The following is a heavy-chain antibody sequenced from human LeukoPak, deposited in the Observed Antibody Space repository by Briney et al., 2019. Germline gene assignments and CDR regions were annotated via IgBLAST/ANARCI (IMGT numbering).Heavy chain of an antibody. CDR2: INAGNGNT. Sequence: ASVKVSCKASGYTFTSYAMHWVRQAPGQRLEWMGWINAGNGNTKYSQEFQGRVTITRDTSASTAYMELSSLRSEDMAVYYCARDAMVRGVIFDYWGQGTLVTVSS. CDR1: GYTFTSYA. J-gene: IGHJ4*02. CDR3: ARDAMVRGVIFDY. V-gene: IGHV1-3*03. D-gene: IGHD3-10*01.